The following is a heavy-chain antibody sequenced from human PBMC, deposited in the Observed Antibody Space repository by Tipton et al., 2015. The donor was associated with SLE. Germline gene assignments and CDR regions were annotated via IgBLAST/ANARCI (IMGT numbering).Heavy chain of an antibody. J-gene: IGHJ6*02. D-gene: IGHD3-16*01. Sequence: GSLRLSCAASGFTVSDNYMTWVRQAPGKRLEWVSIIYSGGSAYYADSVKGRFTISRDNSKNTLYLQMNSLRTDDTAVYYCAKGLITLGMDVWGQGTTVTVSS. V-gene: IGHV3-66*02. CDR3: AKGLITLGMDV. CDR2: IYSGGSA. CDR1: GFTVSDNY.